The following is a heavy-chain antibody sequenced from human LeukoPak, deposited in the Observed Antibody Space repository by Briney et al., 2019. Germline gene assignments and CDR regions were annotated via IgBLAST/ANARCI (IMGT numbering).Heavy chain of an antibody. CDR3: ASLSYYYDSSGYYGQNAFDI. CDR2: ISAYNGNT. Sequence: ASVKVSCKASGGTFSSYAISWVRQAPGQGLEWMGWISAYNGNTNYAQKLQGRVTMTTDTSTSTAYMELRSLRSDDTAVYYCASLSYYYDSSGYYGQNAFDIWGQGTMVTVSS. J-gene: IGHJ3*02. D-gene: IGHD3-22*01. CDR1: GGTFSSYA. V-gene: IGHV1-18*01.